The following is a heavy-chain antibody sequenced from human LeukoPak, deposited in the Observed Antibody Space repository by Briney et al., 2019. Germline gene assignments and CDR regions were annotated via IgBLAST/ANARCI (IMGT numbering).Heavy chain of an antibody. J-gene: IGHJ4*02. CDR3: ARGSYYFDY. Sequence: PSETLSLTXTISGGSISTYYWSWIRQPPGKGLEWIGYIYYSGSTNYNPSLKSRVTISVDTSKNQFSLKLSSATAADTAVYYCARGSYYFDYWGQGTLVTVSS. V-gene: IGHV4-59*01. D-gene: IGHD3-10*01. CDR1: GGSISTYY. CDR2: IYYSGST.